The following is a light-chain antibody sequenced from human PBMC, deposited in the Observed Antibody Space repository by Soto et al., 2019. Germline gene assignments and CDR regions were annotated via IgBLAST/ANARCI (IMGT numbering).Light chain of an antibody. V-gene: IGKV3-20*01. CDR2: GAS. CDR3: QQYGSSPIT. Sequence: EILMTQSPATLSLSPGERATLSCRASQTIDNTLAWYQRKPGQAPRLLIYGASSRATGIPDRFSGSGSGTDFTLTISRLEPEDFAVYYCQQYGSSPITFGQGTRLEI. J-gene: IGKJ5*01. CDR1: QTIDNT.